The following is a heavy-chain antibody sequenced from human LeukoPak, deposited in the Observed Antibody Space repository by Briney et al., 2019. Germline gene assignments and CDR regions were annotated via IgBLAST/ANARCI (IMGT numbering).Heavy chain of an antibody. Sequence: PSETLSLTCTVSGDSISSDNWWNWVRQPPGKGLEWIGEIFHGGNTIYNPSLKSRVTISVDKSKNQFSLTLTSVTAADTAIYYCARDRDFTNTWAFDYWGQGTLVTVSS. V-gene: IGHV4-4*02. D-gene: IGHD2-2*01. J-gene: IGHJ4*02. CDR2: IFHGGNT. CDR1: GDSISSDNW. CDR3: ARDRDFTNTWAFDY.